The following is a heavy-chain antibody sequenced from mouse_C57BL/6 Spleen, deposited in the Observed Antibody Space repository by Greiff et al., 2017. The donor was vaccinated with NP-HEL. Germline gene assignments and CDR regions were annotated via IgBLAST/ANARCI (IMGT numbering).Heavy chain of an antibody. Sequence: VQLQQSGPELVKPGASVKISCKASGYTFTDYYMNWVKQSHGKSLEWIGDINPNNGGTSYNQKFKGKATLTVDKSSSTAYMELRSLTSEDSAVYYCASGGLRRYFDVWGTGTTVTVSS. J-gene: IGHJ1*03. CDR2: INPNNGGT. V-gene: IGHV1-26*01. CDR1: GYTFTDYY. CDR3: ASGGLRRYFDV. D-gene: IGHD2-4*01.